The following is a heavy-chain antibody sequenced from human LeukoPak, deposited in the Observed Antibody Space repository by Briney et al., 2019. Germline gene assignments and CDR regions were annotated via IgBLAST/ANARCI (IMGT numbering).Heavy chain of an antibody. CDR2: INPSGGST. V-gene: IGHV1-46*01. Sequence: ASVTVSCTASGYTFTSYYMHWVRQAPGQGLEWMGIINPSGGSTSYAQKFQGRVTMTRDTSISAVYMELSRLGPDDTAVYYCAREGWDQRDTAAFDRWGQGTLVTVSS. CDR1: GYTFTSYY. D-gene: IGHD6-19*01. CDR3: AREGWDQRDTAAFDR. J-gene: IGHJ4*02.